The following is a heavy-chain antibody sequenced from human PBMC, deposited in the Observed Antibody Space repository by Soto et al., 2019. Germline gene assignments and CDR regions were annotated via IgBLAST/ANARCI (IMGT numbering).Heavy chain of an antibody. D-gene: IGHD3-10*01. CDR2: ISYDGSNK. J-gene: IGHJ4*02. CDR3: VGGQYYFDY. Sequence: QVQLVESGGGVVQPGRSLRLSCAASGFPFTTYGMHWVREGPGKGLEWVAVISYDGSNKYYADSVKGRFTISRDNSKNTLYLQMNSLRPEDTALYYCVGGQYYFDYRGQGTLVPVSS. CDR1: GFPFTTYG. V-gene: IGHV3-30*03.